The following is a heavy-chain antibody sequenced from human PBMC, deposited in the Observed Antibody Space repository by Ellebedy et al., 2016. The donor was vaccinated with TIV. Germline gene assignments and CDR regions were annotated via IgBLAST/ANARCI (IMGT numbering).Heavy chain of an antibody. CDR1: GFTFSSYA. Sequence: PGGSLRLFCAASGFTFSSYAMHWVRQAPGKGLEWVAVISHDGGIKYYSDSVKGRFTISRDNSKNTLYVQVNSLRVEDAAVYYCARAWRSVLQYFEYWGQGTLVTVSS. D-gene: IGHD5/OR15-5a*01. J-gene: IGHJ4*02. V-gene: IGHV3-30*04. CDR2: ISHDGGIK. CDR3: ARAWRSVLQYFEY.